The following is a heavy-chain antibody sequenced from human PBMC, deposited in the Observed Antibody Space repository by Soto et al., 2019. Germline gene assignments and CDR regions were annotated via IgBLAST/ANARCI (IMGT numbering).Heavy chain of an antibody. Sequence: GGSLRLSCAASGFTFSSYSMNWVRQVPGKGLEWVASISSGSSDTWYADSVKGRFIISRDNAQNSLFLQMNTLRPEDTAMYYCARVAYWGPGTQVTVSS. CDR1: GFTFSSYS. V-gene: IGHV3-21*01. J-gene: IGHJ4*02. CDR2: ISSGSSDT. CDR3: ARVAY.